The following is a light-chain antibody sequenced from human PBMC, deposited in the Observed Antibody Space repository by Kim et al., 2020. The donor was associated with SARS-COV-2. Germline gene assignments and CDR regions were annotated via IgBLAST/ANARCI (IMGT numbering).Light chain of an antibody. CDR3: QQYNNWPRRT. J-gene: IGKJ1*01. CDR1: QSVSSY. Sequence: SPGERSTLSCRSRQSVSSYLAWYQQKPGQAPRLLIYGASIRATGIPARFSGSVSGTEFTLTISSLQSEDFAVYYCQQYNNWPRRTFGQGTKVDIK. CDR2: GAS. V-gene: IGKV3D-15*01.